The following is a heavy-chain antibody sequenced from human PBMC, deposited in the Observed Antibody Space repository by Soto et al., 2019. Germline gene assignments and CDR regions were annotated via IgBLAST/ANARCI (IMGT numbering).Heavy chain of an antibody. V-gene: IGHV1-69*02. CDR1: GGTFSSYT. J-gene: IGHJ4*02. Sequence: SVKVSCKSSGGTFSSYTISCVRQSPGQGLEWMGRIIPILGIANYGQKFQGRVTITADKSTSTAYMELSSLRSEDTAVYYCARPRDSGYDYFDYWGQGTLVTVSS. CDR3: ARPRDSGYDYFDY. CDR2: IIPILGIA. D-gene: IGHD5-12*01.